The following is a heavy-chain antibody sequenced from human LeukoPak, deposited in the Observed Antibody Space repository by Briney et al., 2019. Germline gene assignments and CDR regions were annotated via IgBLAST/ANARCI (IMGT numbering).Heavy chain of an antibody. CDR1: GFTFDAFG. D-gene: IGHD7-27*01. J-gene: IGHJ4*02. V-gene: IGHV3-20*04. CDR3: ARVWAWGSGNYFDN. CDR2: IRGDTGST. Sequence: GGSLRLSCAASGFTFDAFGMTWVRQAPGKGLEWVSAIRGDTGSTGYADSVKGRFTISRDNAKNSLYRQMNSLRVEDTALYYCARVWAWGSGNYFDNWGQGTLVTVSS.